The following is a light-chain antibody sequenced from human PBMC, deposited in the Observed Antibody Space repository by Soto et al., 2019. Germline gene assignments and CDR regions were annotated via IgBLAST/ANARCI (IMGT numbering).Light chain of an antibody. V-gene: IGKV3-11*01. CDR3: QQRSSCPLT. CDR1: QSVGSY. Sequence: EIVLTQSPATLSLSPGERATLSCRASQSVGSYFAWYQQKPGQAPRLLIYDAFSRATGIPAWFSGSGSGTDFTLTISSLEPEDVAVYFCQQRSSCPLTFGGGTMVEIK. J-gene: IGKJ4*02. CDR2: DAF.